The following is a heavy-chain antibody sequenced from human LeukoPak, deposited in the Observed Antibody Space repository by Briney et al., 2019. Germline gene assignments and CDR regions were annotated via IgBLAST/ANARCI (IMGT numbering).Heavy chain of an antibody. D-gene: IGHD3-22*01. V-gene: IGHV3-30-3*01. CDR1: GFTFSNYA. CDR2: ISYDGSNK. Sequence: SGRSLRLSCAASGFTFSNYAMHRVRQAPGKGLEWVAVISYDGSNKYYADSVQGRITISRDNSKNTLYLQMNSLRAEDTAVYYCARDGPPYDSSGYYSYYFDYWGQGTLVTVSS. J-gene: IGHJ4*02. CDR3: ARDGPPYDSSGYYSYYFDY.